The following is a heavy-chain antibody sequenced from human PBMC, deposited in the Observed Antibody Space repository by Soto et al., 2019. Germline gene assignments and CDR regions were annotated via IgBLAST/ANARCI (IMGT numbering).Heavy chain of an antibody. J-gene: IGHJ6*02. V-gene: IGHV1-46*01. CDR2: INPSGGST. CDR3: ARDYYDSSGYSDYGMDV. Sequence: ASVKVSCKASGYTFTSYYMHWVRQAPGQGLEWMGIINPSGGSTSYAQKFQGRVTMTRDTSTSTVYMELSSLRSEDTAVYYCARDYYDSSGYSDYGMDVWGQGTTVTSP. D-gene: IGHD3-22*01. CDR1: GYTFTSYY.